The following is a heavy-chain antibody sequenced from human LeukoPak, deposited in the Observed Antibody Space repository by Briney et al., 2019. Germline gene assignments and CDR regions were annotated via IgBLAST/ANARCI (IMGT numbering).Heavy chain of an antibody. J-gene: IGHJ4*02. V-gene: IGHV1-2*02. Sequence: ASVKVSCKASGYTFTGYYMHWVRQAPGQGLEWMGWINPNSGGINYAQKFQGRATMTRDTSSSTAYMEVSRLRSDDTAVYYCARGASGDSSGWYYYWGQGTLVTVSS. CDR3: ARGASGDSSGWYYY. D-gene: IGHD6-19*01. CDR2: INPNSGGI. CDR1: GYTFTGYY.